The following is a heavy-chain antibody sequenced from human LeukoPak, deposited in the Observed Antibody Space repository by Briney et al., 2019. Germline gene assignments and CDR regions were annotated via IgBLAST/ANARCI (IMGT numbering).Heavy chain of an antibody. Sequence: GASVKVSCKASGYTFTSYGISWVRQAPGQGLEWMGWISAYNGNTNYAQKLQGRVTMTTDTSTSTAYVELRSLRSDDTAVYYCAREPGIAVAGTSFYYYYGMDVWGQGTTVTVSS. CDR3: AREPGIAVAGTSFYYYYGMDV. J-gene: IGHJ6*02. D-gene: IGHD6-19*01. CDR1: GYTFTSYG. CDR2: ISAYNGNT. V-gene: IGHV1-18*01.